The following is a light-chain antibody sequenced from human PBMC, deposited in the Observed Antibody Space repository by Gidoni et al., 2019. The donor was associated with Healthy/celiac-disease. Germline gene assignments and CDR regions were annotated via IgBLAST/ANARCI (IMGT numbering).Light chain of an antibody. J-gene: IGLJ1*01. CDR3: QVWDSSSDHYV. V-gene: IGLV3-21*04. Sequence: SYVLPQPPSVSVAPGKTDRITCGGNNIGSKSVHWYQEKQGQAPVLVIYYDSDRPSGIPERFSGSNAGNTATLTISRVEAGDEADYYCQVWDSSSDHYVFGTGTKVTVL. CDR2: YDS. CDR1: NIGSKS.